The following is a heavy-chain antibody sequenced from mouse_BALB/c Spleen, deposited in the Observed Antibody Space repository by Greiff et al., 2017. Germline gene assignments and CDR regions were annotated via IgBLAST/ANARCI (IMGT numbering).Heavy chain of an antibody. CDR3: ARFPDSSGAMDY. J-gene: IGHJ4*01. D-gene: IGHD3-2*01. CDR1: GYTFTDYN. CDR2: INPNNGGT. V-gene: IGHV1-18*01. Sequence: VQLKESGPELVKPGASVKIPCKASGYTFTDYNMYWVKQSHGKSLEWIGDINPNNGGTIYNQKFKGKATLTVDKSSSTAYMELRSLTSEDTAVYYCARFPDSSGAMDYWGQGTSVTVSS.